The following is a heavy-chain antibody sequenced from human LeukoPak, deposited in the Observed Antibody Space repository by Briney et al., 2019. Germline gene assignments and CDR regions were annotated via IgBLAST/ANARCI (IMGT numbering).Heavy chain of an antibody. D-gene: IGHD1-26*01. CDR1: GYTFTGYY. V-gene: IGHV1-2*02. CDR2: INPNSGGT. J-gene: IGHJ5*02. CDR3: VRGVGSPYWFDP. Sequence: ASVKVSCKASGYTFTGYYIHWVRQASGQGLEWVAWINPNSGGTNYAQRFQGRVTVTSDTSISTAYMDLSSLTSDDTAVYYCVRGVGSPYWFDPWGQGTLVTVSS.